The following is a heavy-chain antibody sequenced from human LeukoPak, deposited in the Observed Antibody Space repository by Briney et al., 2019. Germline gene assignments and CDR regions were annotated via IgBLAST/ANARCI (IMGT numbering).Heavy chain of an antibody. V-gene: IGHV3-33*01. CDR1: GFTFSSYG. CDR2: IWYDGSNK. J-gene: IGHJ3*02. Sequence: GGSLRLSCAASGFTFSSYGMHWVRQAPGKGLEWVAVIWYDGSNKYYADSVKGRFTISRDNSKNTLYLQMNSLRAEDTGVYYCAREGCRYGYLGFDIWGQGTMVTVSS. D-gene: IGHD5-18*01. CDR3: AREGCRYGYLGFDI.